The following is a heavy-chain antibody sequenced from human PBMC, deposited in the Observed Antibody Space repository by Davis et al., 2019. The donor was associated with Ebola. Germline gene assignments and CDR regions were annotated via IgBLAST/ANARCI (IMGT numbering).Heavy chain of an antibody. J-gene: IGHJ4*02. Sequence: GGSLRLSCAASGFTFSSYAMSWVRQAPGKGLEWVSTISGSGGSTYYADSVKGRFTISRDNSKNTLYLQMNSLRAEDTAVYYCAKTRLEIMALDYWGQGTLVTVSS. CDR1: GFTFSSYA. D-gene: IGHD3-16*01. V-gene: IGHV3-23*01. CDR2: ISGSGGST. CDR3: AKTRLEIMALDY.